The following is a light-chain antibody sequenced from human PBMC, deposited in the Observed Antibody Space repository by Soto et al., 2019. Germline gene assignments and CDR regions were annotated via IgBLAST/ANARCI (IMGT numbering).Light chain of an antibody. CDR3: QQRSIWPLT. CDR1: QSVSSY. V-gene: IGKV3-11*01. J-gene: IGKJ5*01. Sequence: EVVFTQSPATRSLSPVDRATLSFMASQSVSSYFAWYQQKPGQAPRLLIYDASNRATGIPARFSGSGSGTDFTLTISSLEAEDFAVYYCQQRSIWPLTFGQGTRLEIK. CDR2: DAS.